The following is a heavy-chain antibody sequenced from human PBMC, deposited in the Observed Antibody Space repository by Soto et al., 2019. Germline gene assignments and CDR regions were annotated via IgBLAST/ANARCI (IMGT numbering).Heavy chain of an antibody. J-gene: IGHJ6*02. D-gene: IGHD1-1*01. Sequence: QVQLVQSGAEVRKPGSSVKVSCKASGGTFSSYAISWVRQVPGQGLEWIGEIIYMFGAAMYAQKFQGRVTITADESASTAYMELSSLRSEDTATYYCARGGKERFRGSGMDVWGQGTTVTVS. V-gene: IGHV1-69*01. CDR2: IIYMFGAA. CDR3: ARGGKERFRGSGMDV. CDR1: GGTFSSYA.